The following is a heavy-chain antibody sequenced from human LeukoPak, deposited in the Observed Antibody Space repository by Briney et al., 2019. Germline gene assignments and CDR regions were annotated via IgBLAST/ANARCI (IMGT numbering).Heavy chain of an antibody. CDR2: IYSSGST. D-gene: IGHD1-26*01. V-gene: IGHV4-59*08. Sequence: SETLSLTCTVSGGSISSYYWSWIRQPPGKGLEWIGYIYSSGSTNYNPSLKSRVTISVDTSKYQFSLKLSSVTAADTAVYYCARGPDPGKVGAAIYYYFGMDVWGQGTTVTVSS. CDR3: ARGPDPGKVGAAIYYYFGMDV. J-gene: IGHJ6*02. CDR1: GGSISSYY.